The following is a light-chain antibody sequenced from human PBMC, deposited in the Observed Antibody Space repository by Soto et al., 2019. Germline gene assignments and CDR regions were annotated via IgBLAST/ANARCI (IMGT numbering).Light chain of an antibody. Sequence: QSALTQPASVSGSPGQSITISCTGTSSDVGGYNYVSWYQQHPGKAPKLMIYDVSNRPLGVSNRFSGSKSGNTASLTISGLQAEDEADYYCSSYTSSSTFVFGGGTKLTVL. CDR2: DVS. CDR1: SSDVGGYNY. V-gene: IGLV2-14*01. CDR3: SSYTSSSTFV. J-gene: IGLJ2*01.